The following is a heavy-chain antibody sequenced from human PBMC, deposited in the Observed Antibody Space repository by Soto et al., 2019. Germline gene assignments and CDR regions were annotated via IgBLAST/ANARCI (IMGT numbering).Heavy chain of an antibody. CDR1: GFTVSSNY. V-gene: IGHV3-66*01. CDR2: IYSGGST. D-gene: IGHD1-26*01. CDR3: AREVSGSYYSYYDGMDV. Sequence: GGSLRLSCAASGFTVSSNYMSWVRQAPGKGLEWVSVIYSGGSTYYADSVKGRFTISRDNSKNTLYLHINSMRAEDTAVYDGAREVSGSYYSYYDGMDVWGKGTTVTVSA. J-gene: IGHJ6*04.